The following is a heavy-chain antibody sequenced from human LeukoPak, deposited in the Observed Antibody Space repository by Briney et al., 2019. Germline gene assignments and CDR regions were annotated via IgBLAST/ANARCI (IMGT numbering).Heavy chain of an antibody. CDR1: GGSISSRSHY. Sequence: SETLSLTCTVSGGSISSRSHYWGWIRQTPGKGLEWIGSLYYSGSTYYNPSLKGRVTISVDTSSNQVSLRLTSVTAADTAVYYCARHLCAVYAKGECDYWGQGTLVTVSS. V-gene: IGHV4-39*01. CDR3: ARHLCAVYAKGECDY. J-gene: IGHJ4*02. D-gene: IGHD3-16*01. CDR2: LYYSGST.